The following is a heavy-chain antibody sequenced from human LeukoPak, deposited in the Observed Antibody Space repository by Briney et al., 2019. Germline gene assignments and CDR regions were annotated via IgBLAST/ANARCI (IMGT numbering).Heavy chain of an antibody. CDR1: GGSFSGYY. D-gene: IGHD3-3*01. CDR3: AGVGSGYPKNWFDP. V-gene: IGHV4-34*01. Sequence: SETLSLTCAVYGGSFSGYYWSWIRQPPGKGLEWIGEINHSGSTNYNPSPKSRVTMSVDTSKNQFSLKLSSVTAADTAVYYCAGVGSGYPKNWFDPWGQGTLVTVSS. J-gene: IGHJ5*02. CDR2: INHSGST.